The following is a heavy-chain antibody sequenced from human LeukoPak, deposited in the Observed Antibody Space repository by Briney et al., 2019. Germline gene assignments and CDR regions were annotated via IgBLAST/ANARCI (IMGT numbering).Heavy chain of an antibody. Sequence: GGSLRLSCAASGFSLTTYEMNWVSQAPGKGLEWVSYISSSGDSIYYADSVKGRFTISRDNAKNSLSLQMNSLRAEDTAIYYCARDRRVGATWSVGAFDIWGQGTTVTVSS. CDR3: ARDRRVGATWSVGAFDI. V-gene: IGHV3-48*03. D-gene: IGHD1-26*01. J-gene: IGHJ3*02. CDR1: GFSLTTYE. CDR2: ISSSGDSI.